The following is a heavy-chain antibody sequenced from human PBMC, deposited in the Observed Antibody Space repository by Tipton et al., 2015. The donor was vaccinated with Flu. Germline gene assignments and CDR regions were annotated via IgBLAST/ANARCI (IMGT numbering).Heavy chain of an antibody. CDR1: GGSISSYY. J-gene: IGHJ5*02. Sequence: LRLSCTVSGGSISSYYWSWIRQPAGKGLEWIGRIYTSGSTNYNPSLKSRVTMSVDTSKNQFSLKLSSVTAADTAVYYCARDSDIVVDNWFDPWGQGTLVTVSS. CDR3: ARDSDIVVDNWFDP. V-gene: IGHV4-4*07. CDR2: IYTSGST. D-gene: IGHD2-15*01.